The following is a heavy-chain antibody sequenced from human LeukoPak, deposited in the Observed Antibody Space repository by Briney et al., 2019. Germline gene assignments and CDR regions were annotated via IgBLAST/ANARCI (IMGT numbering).Heavy chain of an antibody. Sequence: GGSLRLSCAASGFTFSTYAMHWVRQAPGKGLVWVSRINSDGSSTSYADSVKGRFTISRDNAKNTLYLQMNSLRAEDTAVYYCAREQQLMDAFDIWGQGTMVTVSS. V-gene: IGHV3-74*01. CDR1: GFTFSTYA. D-gene: IGHD6-13*01. CDR2: INSDGSST. J-gene: IGHJ3*02. CDR3: AREQQLMDAFDI.